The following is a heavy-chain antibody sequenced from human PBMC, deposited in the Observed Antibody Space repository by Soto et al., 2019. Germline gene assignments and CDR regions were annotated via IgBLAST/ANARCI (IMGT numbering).Heavy chain of an antibody. D-gene: IGHD3-10*01. CDR3: ARDPSSPTMVRGVIIPLFDP. Sequence: ASVKVSCKGSGYTFTSYGISWVRQAPGQGLEWMGWISAYNGNTNYAQKLQGRVTMTTDTSTSTAYMELRSLRSDDTAVYYCARDPSSPTMVRGVIIPLFDPWGQGTLVTVS. J-gene: IGHJ5*02. V-gene: IGHV1-18*01. CDR2: ISAYNGNT. CDR1: GYTFTSYG.